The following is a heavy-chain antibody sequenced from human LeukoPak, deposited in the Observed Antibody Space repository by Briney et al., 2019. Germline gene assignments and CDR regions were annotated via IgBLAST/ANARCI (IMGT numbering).Heavy chain of an antibody. CDR1: GFTISSYT. J-gene: IGHJ4*02. Sequence: GGSLRLSCAASGFTISSYTMNWVRQAPGKGLEYVSAISSNGGSTYYANSVKGRFTISRDNSKNTLYLQMGSLRAEDMAVYYCVREGSYYWGQGTLVTVSS. CDR3: VREGSYY. V-gene: IGHV3-64*01. D-gene: IGHD1-26*01. CDR2: ISSNGGST.